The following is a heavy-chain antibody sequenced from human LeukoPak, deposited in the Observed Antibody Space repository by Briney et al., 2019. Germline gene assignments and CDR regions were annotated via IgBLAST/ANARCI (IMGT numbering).Heavy chain of an antibody. D-gene: IGHD3-22*01. J-gene: IGHJ4*02. V-gene: IGHV1-69*13. CDR1: GGTFSSYA. CDR3: ARVRGYYYDSSGYYDEYYFDY. Sequence: SVKVSCKASGGTFSSYAISWVRQAPGQGVEWMGGIIPIFGTANYAQKFQGRVTITADESTGTAYMELSSLRSEDTAVYYCARVRGYYYDSSGYYDEYYFDYWGQGTLVTVSS. CDR2: IIPIFGTA.